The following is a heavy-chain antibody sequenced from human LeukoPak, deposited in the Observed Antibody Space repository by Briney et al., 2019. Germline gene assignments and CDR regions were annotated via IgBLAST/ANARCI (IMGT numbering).Heavy chain of an antibody. D-gene: IGHD7-27*01. CDR2: IKPDGSEK. V-gene: IGHV3-7*01. Sequence: GGSLRLSCAASGFTFSGYWMSWVRQAPGKGLEWVANIKPDGSEKYYVDSVKGRFTISRDNAKNSLYLQMNSLRAEDTAVYYCAQLTGDRRDYWGQGTLVTVSS. CDR1: GFTFSGYW. CDR3: AQLTGDRRDY. J-gene: IGHJ4*02.